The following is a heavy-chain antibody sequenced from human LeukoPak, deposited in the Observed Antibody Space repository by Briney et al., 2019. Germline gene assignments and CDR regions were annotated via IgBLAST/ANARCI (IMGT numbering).Heavy chain of an antibody. CDR3: ARGVWFGELFAWFDP. V-gene: IGHV4-59*01. J-gene: IGHJ5*02. D-gene: IGHD3-10*01. CDR2: IYYSGST. Sequence: SETLSLTCTVSGGSISSYYWSWIRQPPGKGLEWIGYIYYSGSTDYNPSLKSRVTISVDTSKNQFSLKLSSVTAADTAVYFCARGVWFGELFAWFDPWGQGTLVTVSS. CDR1: GGSISSYY.